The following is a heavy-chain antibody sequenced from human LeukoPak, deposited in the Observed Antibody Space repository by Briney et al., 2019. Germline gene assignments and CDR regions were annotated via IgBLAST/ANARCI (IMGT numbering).Heavy chain of an antibody. D-gene: IGHD1-26*01. V-gene: IGHV1-69*01. Sequence: GPSVKVSCKASGGTFSSYAISWVRQSPGQGLEWMGGIIPIFGTANYAQKFQGRVTITADESTSTAYMELSSLRSEDTAVYYCATTTSSGSYSYYYYYMDVWGKGTTVTVSS. CDR2: IIPIFGTA. J-gene: IGHJ6*03. CDR3: ATTTSSGSYSYYYYYMDV. CDR1: GGTFSSYA.